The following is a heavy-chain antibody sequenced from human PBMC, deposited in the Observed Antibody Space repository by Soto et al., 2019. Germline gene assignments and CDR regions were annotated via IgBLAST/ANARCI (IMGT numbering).Heavy chain of an antibody. V-gene: IGHV4-59*01. D-gene: IGHD5-12*01. CDR1: GGSISSYY. Sequence: QVQLQESGPGLVKPSETLSLSCTVSGGSISSYYWSWIRQPPGKGLEWIGYIHNSGSTNYNPPLKSRVTISVDTSKNQFSLQLSSVTAADTAVYYCARDKGIRGYSDYGLDYWGQGTLITVSS. CDR2: IHNSGST. J-gene: IGHJ4*02. CDR3: ARDKGIRGYSDYGLDY.